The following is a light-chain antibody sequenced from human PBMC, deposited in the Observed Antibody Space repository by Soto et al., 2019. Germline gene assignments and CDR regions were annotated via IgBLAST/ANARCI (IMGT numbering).Light chain of an antibody. V-gene: IGLV2-23*01. CDR3: SSYAGSTTYVV. J-gene: IGLJ2*01. CDR2: EDT. Sequence: QYVLTQPASVSGSPGQSITISCTGTSSDVGSYNLVSWYQQHPGKAPKLMIYEDTKRPSGVSNRFSGSKSGNTASLTISGLQAEDEADYYCSSYAGSTTYVVFGGGTKVTVL. CDR1: SSDVGSYNL.